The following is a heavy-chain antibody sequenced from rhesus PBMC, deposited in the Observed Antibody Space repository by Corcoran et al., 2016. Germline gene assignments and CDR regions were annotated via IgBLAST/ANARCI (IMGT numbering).Heavy chain of an antibody. CDR1: GGSISSSTW. CDR3: ARRTTVAARDFDY. V-gene: IGHV4-93*02. Sequence: QVQLQESGPAVVKPSETLSLTCAVSGGSISSSTWWSWIRQSPGKGLEWIGGIYGSGGSTEYNPSLKSRVTISIDTSKNQFSLKLSSVTAADTAVYYCARRTTVAARDFDYWGQGVLVTVSS. CDR2: IYGSGGST. J-gene: IGHJ4*01. D-gene: IGHD4-29*01.